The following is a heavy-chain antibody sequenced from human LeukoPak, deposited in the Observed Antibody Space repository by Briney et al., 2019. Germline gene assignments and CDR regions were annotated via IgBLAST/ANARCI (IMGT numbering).Heavy chain of an antibody. D-gene: IGHD6-19*01. CDR3: ARDIAVSNFDY. J-gene: IGHJ4*02. Sequence: ASVKVSCTASGYTFFNYGISWVRQAPGQGLEWMGWISANNGDTDYAQRFQGRVIMTTDTSTNTAYLEVRNLRSDDTAVYYCARDIAVSNFDYWGQGTLVTVSS. V-gene: IGHV1-18*01. CDR1: GYTFFNYG. CDR2: ISANNGDT.